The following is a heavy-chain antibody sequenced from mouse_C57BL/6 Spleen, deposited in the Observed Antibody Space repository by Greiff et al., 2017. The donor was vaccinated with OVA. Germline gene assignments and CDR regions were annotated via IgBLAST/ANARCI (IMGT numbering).Heavy chain of an antibody. CDR1: GFNIKDYY. J-gene: IGHJ2*01. V-gene: IGHV14-1*01. D-gene: IGHD1-1*01. Sequence: VQLQQSGAELVRPGASVKLSCTASGFNIKDYYMHWVKQRPEQGLEWIGRIDPEDGDTEYAPKFQGKATMTADTSSNTAYLQLSSLTSEDTAVSYCAPYANGSSYISFDYWGEGTTLTVSS. CDR3: APYANGSSYISFDY. CDR2: IDPEDGDT.